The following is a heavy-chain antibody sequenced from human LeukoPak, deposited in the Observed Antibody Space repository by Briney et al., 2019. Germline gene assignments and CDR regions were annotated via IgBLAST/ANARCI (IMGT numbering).Heavy chain of an antibody. Sequence: HPGGSLRLSCAASGFTFSSYWMSWVRQAPGKGLEWVSYISSSGSTIYYADSVKGRFTISRDNAKKSLYLQMNSLRAEDTAVYYCARELRYFDWANSAYMDVWGKGTTVTISS. V-gene: IGHV3-48*04. CDR3: ARELRYFDWANSAYMDV. J-gene: IGHJ6*03. D-gene: IGHD3-9*01. CDR1: GFTFSSYW. CDR2: ISSSGSTI.